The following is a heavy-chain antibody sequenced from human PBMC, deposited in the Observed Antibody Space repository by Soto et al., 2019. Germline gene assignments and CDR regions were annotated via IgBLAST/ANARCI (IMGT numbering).Heavy chain of an antibody. D-gene: IGHD3-22*01. V-gene: IGHV1-2*04. CDR1: GYTFTGYY. CDR2: INPNSGGT. CDR3: ARDSSGYYWGALDY. J-gene: IGHJ4*02. Sequence: VASVKVSCKASGYTFTGYYMHWVRQAPGQGLEWMGWINPNSGGTNYAQKFQGWVTMTRDTSISTAYMELSRLRSDDTAVYYCARDSSGYYWGALDYWGQGTLVTVSS.